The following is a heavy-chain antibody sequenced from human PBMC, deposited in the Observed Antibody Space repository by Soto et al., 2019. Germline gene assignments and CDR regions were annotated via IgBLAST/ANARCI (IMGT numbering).Heavy chain of an antibody. Sequence: SETRSLTCAVSGGSITSSNRGSWVRQPPGKVLEWLGQISHSGSPDYNPSLKSRVSISVDKSKTRLSLKLSSVTAADTALYSCASGHFSHFEYWGQGTLVTVSS. J-gene: IGHJ4*02. CDR2: ISHSGSP. CDR1: GGSITSSNR. CDR3: ASGHFSHFEY. V-gene: IGHV4-4*02.